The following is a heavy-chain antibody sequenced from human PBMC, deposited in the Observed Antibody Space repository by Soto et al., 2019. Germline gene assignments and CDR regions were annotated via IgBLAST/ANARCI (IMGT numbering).Heavy chain of an antibody. V-gene: IGHV5-51*01. D-gene: IGHD1-1*01. J-gene: IGHJ4*02. CDR1: GYNFAGYW. Sequence: PGESLKISCKGSGYNFAGYWIAWVRQMPGKGLELMGIIYPSDSDTRYSPSFQGQVTNSADKSISSAYLHWCSLRASAPASYYCARGGVSTRNCDYWRKGTPGTVAS. CDR2: IYPSDSDT. CDR3: ARGGVSTRNCDY.